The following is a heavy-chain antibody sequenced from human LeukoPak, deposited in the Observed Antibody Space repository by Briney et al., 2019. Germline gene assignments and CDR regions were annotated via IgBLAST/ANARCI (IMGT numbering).Heavy chain of an antibody. CDR2: TNHSGST. Sequence: SETLSLTCAVYGGSFSGYYWSWIRQPPGKGLEWIGETNHSGSTNYNPSLKSRVTISVDTSKNQFSLKLSSVTAADTAVYYCARLPGEVDAFDIWGQGTMVTVSS. J-gene: IGHJ3*02. V-gene: IGHV4-34*01. CDR3: ARLPGEVDAFDI. CDR1: GGSFSGYY. D-gene: IGHD7-27*01.